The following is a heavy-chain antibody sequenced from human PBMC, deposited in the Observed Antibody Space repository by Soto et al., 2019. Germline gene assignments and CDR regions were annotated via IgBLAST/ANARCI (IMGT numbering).Heavy chain of an antibody. CDR1: GYTFTSYG. CDR3: AKGVQGITGTTRFSNY. D-gene: IGHD1-7*01. Sequence: ASVKVSCKASGYTFTSYGISWVRQAPGQGLEWMGWISAYNGNTNYAQKLQGRVTMTTDTSTSTAYMELRSLRSDDTAGYYCAKGVQGITGTTRFSNYWGQGTLVTVSS. J-gene: IGHJ4*02. V-gene: IGHV1-18*01. CDR2: ISAYNGNT.